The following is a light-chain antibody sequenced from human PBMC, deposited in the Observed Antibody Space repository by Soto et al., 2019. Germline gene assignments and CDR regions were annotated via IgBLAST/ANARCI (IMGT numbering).Light chain of an antibody. Sequence: EIVLTQSPGTLSLSPGDRATLSCRASQSVSSSFLAWYQQKPGQPPRLLIYSASGRATGIPDRFSGSGSVTDFTLTISSLEPEASAVYYCQQYGSAPRTFGQGTKVDIK. CDR2: SAS. CDR3: QQYGSAPRT. J-gene: IGKJ1*01. CDR1: QSVSSSF. V-gene: IGKV3-20*01.